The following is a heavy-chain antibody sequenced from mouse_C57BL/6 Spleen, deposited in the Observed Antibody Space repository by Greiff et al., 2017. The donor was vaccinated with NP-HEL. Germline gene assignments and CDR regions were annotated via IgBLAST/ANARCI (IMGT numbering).Heavy chain of an antibody. D-gene: IGHD6-1*01. J-gene: IGHJ4*01. CDR2: IDPSDSET. CDR3: ARRGLWYYAMDY. V-gene: IGHV1-52*01. CDR1: GYTFTSYW. Sequence: QVQLQQPGAELVRPGSSVKLSCKASGYTFTSYWMHWVKQRPIQGLEWIGNIDPSDSETHYNQKFKDKATLTVDKSSSTAYMQLSSLTSEDSAVYYCARRGLWYYAMDYWGQGTSVTVSS.